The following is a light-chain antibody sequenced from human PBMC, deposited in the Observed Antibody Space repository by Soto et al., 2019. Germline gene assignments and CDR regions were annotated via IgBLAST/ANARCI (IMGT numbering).Light chain of an antibody. CDR3: AAWDDSLHGYV. V-gene: IGLV1-44*01. CDR1: SSNIGGNT. CDR2: SNN. J-gene: IGLJ1*01. Sequence: QSVLTQSPSSSGTPGQRVTISCSEGSSNIGGNTVNWYQQLPGTAPKLLIYSNNQRPSGVPDRFSGSKSGTSASLAISGLQSEDEADYYCAAWDDSLHGYVFGTRTKVTVL.